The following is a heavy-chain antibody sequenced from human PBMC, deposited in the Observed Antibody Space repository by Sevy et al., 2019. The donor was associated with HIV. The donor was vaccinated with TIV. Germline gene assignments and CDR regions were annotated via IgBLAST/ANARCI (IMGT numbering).Heavy chain of an antibody. V-gene: IGHV3-43*01. J-gene: IGHJ4*02. CDR3: AKDIPGYSGFDH. D-gene: IGHD3-10*01. CDR2: ISWDAKKT. CDR1: GFTFDDYT. Sequence: GGSLRLSCAASGFTFDDYTMHWVRQVPGKGLEWVSLISWDAKKTDYADSFEGRFTVSRDNRKNSLYLQMNSLRSEDTALSFCAKDIPGYSGFDHWGQGTLVTVSS.